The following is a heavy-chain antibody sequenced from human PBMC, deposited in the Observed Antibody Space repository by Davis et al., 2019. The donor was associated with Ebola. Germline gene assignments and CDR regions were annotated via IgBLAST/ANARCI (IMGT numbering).Heavy chain of an antibody. V-gene: IGHV3-23*01. J-gene: IGHJ6*02. Sequence: GESLKISCAASGFTFSNAWMNWVRQAPGKGLEWVSAISGSGGSTYYADSVKGRFTISRDNSKNTLYLQMNSLRAEDTAVYYCAKDSVLPDYYYYYGMDVWGQGTTVTVSS. D-gene: IGHD2-15*01. CDR1: GFTFSNAW. CDR2: ISGSGGST. CDR3: AKDSVLPDYYYYYGMDV.